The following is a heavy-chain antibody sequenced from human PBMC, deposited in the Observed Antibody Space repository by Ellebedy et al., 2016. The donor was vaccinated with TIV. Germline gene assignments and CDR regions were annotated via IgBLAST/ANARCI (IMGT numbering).Heavy chain of an antibody. V-gene: IGHV1-18*01. CDR2: ISVYNGNT. CDR3: ARDNAKMRGIYPD. D-gene: IGHD2-21*01. CDR1: GYTFTNYG. J-gene: IGHJ4*02. Sequence: AASVKVSCKASGYTFTNYGISWVRQAPGQGLEWMGWISVYNGNTNYAQKLQGRVTMTTDTSTNTAYKELRSLRSDDTAVYYWARDNAKMRGIYPDWGQGTLVTVSS.